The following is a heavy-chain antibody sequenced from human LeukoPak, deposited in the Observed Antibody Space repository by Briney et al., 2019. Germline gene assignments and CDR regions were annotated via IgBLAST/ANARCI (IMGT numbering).Heavy chain of an antibody. V-gene: IGHV4-39*07. CDR2: IYYSGST. J-gene: IGHJ4*02. CDR1: GGSISSSSYY. D-gene: IGHD6-19*01. CDR3: ARDPVSSGWFDY. Sequence: SETLSLTCTVSGGSISSSSYYWGWIRQPPGKGLEWIGSIYYSGSTYYNPSLKSRVTMSVDTSKNQFSLKLSSVTAADTAVYYCARDPVSSGWFDYWGQGTLVTVSS.